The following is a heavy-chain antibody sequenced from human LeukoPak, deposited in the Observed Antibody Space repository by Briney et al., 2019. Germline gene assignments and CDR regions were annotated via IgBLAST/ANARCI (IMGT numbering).Heavy chain of an antibody. V-gene: IGHV4-34*01. CDR1: GGAFCGYY. CDR2: INHSGST. CDR3: ARGVGTGTTVGRFRRNWFDP. J-gene: IGHJ5*02. D-gene: IGHD1-7*01. Sequence: SETLSLTSAVSGGAFCGYYWSWIRQPPGHGREAIGEINHSGSTSSTPSLNSRVTISVDTSKNQFSLNLRSVTASHTAGYYCARGVGTGTTVGRFRRNWFDPWGQGTLVTVSS.